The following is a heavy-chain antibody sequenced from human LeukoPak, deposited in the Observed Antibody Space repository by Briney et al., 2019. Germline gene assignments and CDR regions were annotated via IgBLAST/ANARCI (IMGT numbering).Heavy chain of an antibody. D-gene: IGHD1-26*01. Sequence: GSSVKVSCKASGYTFTTYGIIWVRQAPGQGLAWMGWISTYNAKTKYAQNLQGRVAMTTDTTTSTVYMELRSLTSDDTAVYYCARDTGSNFFDPWGQGTLVTVAS. V-gene: IGHV1-18*01. CDR3: ARDTGSNFFDP. CDR2: ISTYNAKT. J-gene: IGHJ5*02. CDR1: GYTFTTYG.